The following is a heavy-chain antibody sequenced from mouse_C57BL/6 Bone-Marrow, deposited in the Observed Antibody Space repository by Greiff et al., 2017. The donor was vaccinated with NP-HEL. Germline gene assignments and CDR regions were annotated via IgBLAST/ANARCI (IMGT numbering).Heavy chain of an antibody. CDR1: GYTFTDYY. J-gene: IGHJ1*03. CDR2: INPYNGGT. Sequence: VQLQQSGPVLVKPGASVKMSCKASGYTFTDYYMNWVKQSHGKSLEWIGVINPYNGGTSYNQKFKGKATLTVDKSSSTAYMELNSLTSEDSAVYYCARRGVRWPRDWYFDVWGTGTTVTVSS. V-gene: IGHV1-19*01. CDR3: ARRGVRWPRDWYFDV. D-gene: IGHD2-14*01.